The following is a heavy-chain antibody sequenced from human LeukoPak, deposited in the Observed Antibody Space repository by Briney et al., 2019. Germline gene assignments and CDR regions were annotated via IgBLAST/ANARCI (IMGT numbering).Heavy chain of an antibody. CDR1: GFTFSSYT. V-gene: IGHV3-74*01. CDR2: IKGDGITI. Sequence: GGSLRLSCAASGFTFSSYTMHWVRQAPGKGLVWVSRIKGDGITITYADSVKGRFTISRDNAKNTLYLQMNSLRAEDTAVYYCLRDLNWSLDQWGQGTLVTVSS. CDR3: LRDLNWSLDQ. J-gene: IGHJ4*02. D-gene: IGHD1-20*01.